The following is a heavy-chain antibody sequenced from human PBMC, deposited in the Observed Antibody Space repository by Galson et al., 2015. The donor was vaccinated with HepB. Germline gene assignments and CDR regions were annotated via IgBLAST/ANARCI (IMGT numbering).Heavy chain of an antibody. V-gene: IGHV3-23*01. Sequence: SLRLSCATSGFTFSSYAMNWVRQAPGKGLEWVSGISGSGTSTYYADSVQGRFTISRDNSKNTLYLQVNSLRAEDTAVYYCAIVPVARPQRALAAYWGQGTLVTAS. CDR2: ISGSGTST. CDR1: GFTFSSYA. CDR3: AIVPVARPQRALAAY. D-gene: IGHD2-8*02. J-gene: IGHJ1*01.